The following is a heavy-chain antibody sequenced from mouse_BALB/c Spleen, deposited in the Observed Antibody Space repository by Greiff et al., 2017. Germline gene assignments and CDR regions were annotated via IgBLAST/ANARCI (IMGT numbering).Heavy chain of an antibody. D-gene: IGHD1-2*01. V-gene: IGHV5-17*02. CDR1: GFTFSSFG. J-gene: IGHJ4*01. Sequence: VQLKESGGGLVQPGGSRKLSCAASGFTFSSFGMHWVRQAPEKGLEWVAYISSGSSTIYYADTVKGRFTISRDNPKNTLFLQMTSLRSEDTAMYYCARSLLRPRDAMDYWGQGTSVTVSS. CDR2: ISSGSSTI. CDR3: ARSLLRPRDAMDY.